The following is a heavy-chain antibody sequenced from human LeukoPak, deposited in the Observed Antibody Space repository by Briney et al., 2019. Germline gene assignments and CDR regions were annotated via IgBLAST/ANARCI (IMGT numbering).Heavy chain of an antibody. CDR1: GGTFSSYA. J-gene: IGHJ4*02. D-gene: IGHD6-13*01. V-gene: IGHV1-69*04. CDR2: IIPILGIA. CDR3: ARERYSSSYLRFDY. Sequence: ASVKVSCKASGGTFSSYAISWVRQAPGQGLEWMGRIIPILGIANYAQKFQGRVTITADKSTSTAYMELSSLRSEDTAVYYCARERYSSSYLRFDYWGQGTLVTVSS.